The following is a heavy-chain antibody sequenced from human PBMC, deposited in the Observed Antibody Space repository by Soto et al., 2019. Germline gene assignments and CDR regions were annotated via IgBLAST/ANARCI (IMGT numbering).Heavy chain of an antibody. V-gene: IGHV4-38-2*02. CDR1: GYSINRGFY. CDR2: AYHSRNT. CDR3: ARDEGINASPSY. J-gene: IGHJ4*02. Sequence: TLSLTCDVSGYSINRGFYWGWLRQSPGKGLEWIGSAYHSRNTYYNPSLKSRVTISIDTSKNQFSLKLTSVTAADTAVYYCARDEGINASPSYWSQGSLVTVSS.